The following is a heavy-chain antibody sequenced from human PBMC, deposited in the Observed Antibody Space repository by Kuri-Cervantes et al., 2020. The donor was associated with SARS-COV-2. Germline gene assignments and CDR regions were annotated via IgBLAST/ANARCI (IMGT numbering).Heavy chain of an antibody. Sequence: GGSLRLSCAASGFTVSSNYMSWVRQAPGKGLEWVSVIYSGGSTYYADSMKCRFTISRDNSKNAVYLQVNSLRAEDTAVYYYARVYYDSNWGQGTLVTVSS. V-gene: IGHV3-53*01. J-gene: IGHJ4*01. D-gene: IGHD3-22*01. CDR1: GFTVSSNY. CDR2: IYSGGST. CDR3: ARVYYDSN.